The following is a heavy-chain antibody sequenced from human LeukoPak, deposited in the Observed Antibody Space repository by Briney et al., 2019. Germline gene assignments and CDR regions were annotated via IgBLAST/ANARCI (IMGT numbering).Heavy chain of an antibody. D-gene: IGHD5-24*01. CDR1: GFTFSNYW. J-gene: IGHJ6*04. CDR2: IKQDRSEK. Sequence: GGSLRLSCAASGFTFSNYWMSWVRQAPGKGLEWVANIKQDRSEKYYVDSVKGRFTISRDNAKNSLYLQMNSLRAEDTALYYCAGGTHVDGWDVWGKGTTVTVSS. CDR3: AGGTHVDGWDV. V-gene: IGHV3-7*03.